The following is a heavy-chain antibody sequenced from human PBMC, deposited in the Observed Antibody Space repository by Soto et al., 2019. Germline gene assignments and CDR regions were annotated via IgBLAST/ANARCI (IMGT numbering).Heavy chain of an antibody. J-gene: IGHJ6*02. CDR3: ARGHFGVTMDV. CDR2: VNGGGDIT. Sequence: GGSLRLSCAASEFTFSNFSMIWVRQAPGKGLEWVSGVNGGGDITYYAESVKGRFTISRDNSKNTLYLQMNSLRAEDTAVFYCARGHFGVTMDVWGQGTTVTVSS. CDR1: EFTFSNFS. D-gene: IGHD3-3*01. V-gene: IGHV3-23*01.